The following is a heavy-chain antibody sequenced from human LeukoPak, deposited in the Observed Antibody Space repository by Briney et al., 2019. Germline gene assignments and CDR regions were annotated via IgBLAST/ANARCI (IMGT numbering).Heavy chain of an antibody. D-gene: IGHD3-10*01. CDR1: GGSFSNYY. CDR3: ARGVYGSGMGRRAIDI. CDR2: INHSGST. V-gene: IGHV4-34*01. Sequence: SETLSLTCAVYGGSFSNYYWSWIRQPPGKGLEWIGEINHSGSTNYNPSLKSRVTIPVDTSKNQFSLKLSSVTAADTAVYYCARGVYGSGMGRRAIDIWGQGTMVTVSS. J-gene: IGHJ3*02.